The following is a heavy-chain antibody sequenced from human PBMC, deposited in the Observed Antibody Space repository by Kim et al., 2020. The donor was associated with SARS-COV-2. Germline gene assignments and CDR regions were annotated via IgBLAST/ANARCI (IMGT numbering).Heavy chain of an antibody. CDR2: ISGSGGST. V-gene: IGHV3-23*01. CDR3: AGGSGWYEMSGCFDY. Sequence: GGSLRLSCAASGFTFSSYAMSWVRQAPGKGLEWVSAISGSGGSTYYADSVKGRFTISRDNSKNTLYLQMNSLRAEDTAVYYCAGGSGWYEMSGCFDYWGQGTLVTVSS. J-gene: IGHJ4*02. D-gene: IGHD6-19*01. CDR1: GFTFSSYA.